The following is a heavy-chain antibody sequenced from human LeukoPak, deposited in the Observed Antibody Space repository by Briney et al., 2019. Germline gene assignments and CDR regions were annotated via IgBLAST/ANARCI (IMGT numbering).Heavy chain of an antibody. CDR3: ARVTGGRYCSTTSCYMRGWFDP. CDR1: GFTFSNYA. Sequence: GGSLRLSCAASGFTFSNYAMSWVRQAPGKGLEWVANIKQDGSEKYYVGSVKGRFTISRDNAKNSLYLQLNSLRAEDTAVYYCARVTGGRYCSTTSCYMRGWFDPWGQGTLVTVSS. CDR2: IKQDGSEK. J-gene: IGHJ5*02. V-gene: IGHV3-7*03. D-gene: IGHD2-2*02.